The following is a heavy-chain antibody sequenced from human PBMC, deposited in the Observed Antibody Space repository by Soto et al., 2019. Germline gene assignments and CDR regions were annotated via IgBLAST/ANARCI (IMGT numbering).Heavy chain of an antibody. J-gene: IGHJ4*02. CDR1: GFTFSSYW. Sequence: ESGGGLVQPGGSLRLSCAASGFTFSSYWMSWVRQAPGKGLEWVANIKQDGSEKYYVDSVKGRFTISRDNAKNSLYLQMNSLRAEDTAVYYCASTVLFLIGGATSFDYWGQGTLVTVSS. V-gene: IGHV3-7*05. D-gene: IGHD1-26*01. CDR2: IKQDGSEK. CDR3: ASTVLFLIGGATSFDY.